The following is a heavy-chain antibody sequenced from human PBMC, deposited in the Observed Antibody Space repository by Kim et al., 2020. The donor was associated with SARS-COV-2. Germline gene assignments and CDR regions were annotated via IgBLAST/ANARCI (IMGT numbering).Heavy chain of an antibody. Sequence: SETLSLTCTVSGGSISSSSYYWGWIRQPPGKGLEWIGSIYYSGSTYYNPSLKSRVTISVDTSKNQFSLKLSSVTAADTAVYYCARPNSRGYYSPHYYFDYWGQGTLVTVSS. D-gene: IGHD3-22*01. CDR3: ARPNSRGYYSPHYYFDY. CDR1: GGSISSSSYY. V-gene: IGHV4-39*01. CDR2: IYYSGST. J-gene: IGHJ4*02.